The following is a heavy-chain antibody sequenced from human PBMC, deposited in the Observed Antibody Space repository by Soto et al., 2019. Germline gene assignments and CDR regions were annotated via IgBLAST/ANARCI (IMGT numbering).Heavy chain of an antibody. V-gene: IGHV1-69*13. D-gene: IGHD6-6*01. CDR1: GGNFSSYA. CDR3: ARPQGQLGDYYYYGMDV. J-gene: IGHJ6*02. Sequence: SEKVSCEASGGNFSSYAITRVRQAPGQGLEWMGGIIPIFGTANYAQKFQGRVTITADESTSTAYMELSSLRSEDTAVYYCARPQGQLGDYYYYGMDVWGQGTTVTVSS. CDR2: IIPIFGTA.